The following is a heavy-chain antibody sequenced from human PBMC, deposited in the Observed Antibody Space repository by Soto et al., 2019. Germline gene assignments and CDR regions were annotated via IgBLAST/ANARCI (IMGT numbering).Heavy chain of an antibody. CDR1: CGSIIGSY. Sequence: SETLSLTSSVSCGSIIGSYWIWIRQSPGKGLEWLGYVYYTGSTNYSPSLRSRVSISVDTSKNEFSLRLSSVTAADTAVYFCARSVAVPGAHIDYWGQGTQVTVS. CDR3: ARSVAVPGAHIDY. D-gene: IGHD6-19*01. CDR2: VYYTGST. J-gene: IGHJ4*02. V-gene: IGHV4-59*01.